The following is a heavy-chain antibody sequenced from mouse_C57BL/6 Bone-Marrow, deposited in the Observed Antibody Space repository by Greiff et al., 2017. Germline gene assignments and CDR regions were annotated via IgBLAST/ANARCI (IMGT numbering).Heavy chain of an antibody. CDR2: IDPETGGT. CDR3: TVRVLLRFWYFDV. V-gene: IGHV1-15*01. J-gene: IGHJ1*03. D-gene: IGHD1-1*01. Sequence: QVQLQQSGAELVRPGASVTLSCKASGYTFTDYEMHWVKQTPVHGLEWIGAIDPETGGTAYNQKFKGKAILTADKSSSTAYMELRSLTSEDSAVYYCTVRVLLRFWYFDVWGTGTTVTVSS. CDR1: GYTFTDYE.